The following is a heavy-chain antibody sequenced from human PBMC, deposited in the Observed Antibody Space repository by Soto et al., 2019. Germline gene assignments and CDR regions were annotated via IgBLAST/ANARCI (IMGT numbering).Heavy chain of an antibody. Sequence: SETLSLTCIVSADSISSDYCTWIRQPPGQGLEWIGYTYYTGTTNYNPSLKSRVTISVDSSKNQFFMTLYSVSAADTAVYYCARTAGSWYLRYYFDYWGQGALVTVSS. D-gene: IGHD6-13*01. V-gene: IGHV4-59*01. CDR2: TYYTGTT. J-gene: IGHJ4*02. CDR1: ADSISSDY. CDR3: ARTAGSWYLRYYFDY.